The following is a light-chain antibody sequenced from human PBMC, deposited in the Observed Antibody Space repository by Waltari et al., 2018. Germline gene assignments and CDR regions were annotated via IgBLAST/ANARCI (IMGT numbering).Light chain of an antibody. Sequence: EIVMTQSPATLSVSPGERATLSCRASPSISLYLAWFQQKPGQAPRLLIYHASTRATGIPARLSGSGSGTEFTLTISSLQSEDFAVYYCQQYYDGRTFGQGTKLEIK. CDR3: QQYYDGRT. J-gene: IGKJ2*01. V-gene: IGKV3-15*01. CDR2: HAS. CDR1: PSISLY.